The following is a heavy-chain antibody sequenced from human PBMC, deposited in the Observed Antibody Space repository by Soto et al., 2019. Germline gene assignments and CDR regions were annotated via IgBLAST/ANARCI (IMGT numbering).Heavy chain of an antibody. CDR1: GFTFRIYA. CDR2: ISDSGASA. J-gene: IGHJ3*01. V-gene: IGHV3-23*01. CDR3: ARRNRGKIGDALDL. Sequence: EVQLLESGGGLVQPGGSLRLSCAASGFTFRIYAMSWVRQVPGKGLEWVSTISDSGASAYYADSVKGRFTSSSNNSKNTMNLQMHNMGAEDTAVYYCARRNRGKIGDALDLWGQGTTVTVSS. D-gene: IGHD3-22*01.